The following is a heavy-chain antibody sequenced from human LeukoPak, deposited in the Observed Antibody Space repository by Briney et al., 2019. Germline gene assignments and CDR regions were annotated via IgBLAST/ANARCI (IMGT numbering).Heavy chain of an antibody. D-gene: IGHD4-17*01. V-gene: IGHV3-7*03. J-gene: IGHJ2*01. Sequence: GGSLRLSCAASGLTFSSYWMSWVRQAPGKGLEWVANIKQDGSEKYYVDSVKGRFTISRDNAKNSLYLQMNSLRAEDTAVYYCARETTVTTFHWYFDLWGRGTLVTVSS. CDR2: IKQDGSEK. CDR3: ARETTVTTFHWYFDL. CDR1: GLTFSSYW.